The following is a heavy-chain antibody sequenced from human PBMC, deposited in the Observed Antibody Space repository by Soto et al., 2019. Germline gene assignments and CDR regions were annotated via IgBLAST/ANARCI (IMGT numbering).Heavy chain of an antibody. CDR2: IYHSGST. D-gene: IGHD2-2*01. CDR1: SGSISSSNW. V-gene: IGHV4-4*02. CDR3: ARGQRGYCSSTSCYDPDNYYYYYMDV. J-gene: IGHJ6*03. Sequence: SETLSLTCAVSSGSISSSNWWSWVRQPPGKGLEWIGEIYHSGSTNYNPSLKSRVTISVDKSKNQFSLKLSSVTAADTAVYYCARGQRGYCSSTSCYDPDNYYYYYMDVWGEGTTVTVSS.